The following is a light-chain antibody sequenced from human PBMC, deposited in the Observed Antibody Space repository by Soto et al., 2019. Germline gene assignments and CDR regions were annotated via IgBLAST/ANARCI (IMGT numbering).Light chain of an antibody. CDR1: HSVASY. CDR2: AAT. J-gene: IGKJ3*01. V-gene: IGKV1-39*01. Sequence: DIQMTQSPSSLSASVGDRVTITCRASHSVASYFNWFQQRPGKAPSLLIYAATTLHTGVPSRFSGSRSGTNFTLTISRLQPEDFATYYCQESSTTPAFTFGPRTKVDFK. CDR3: QESSTTPAFT.